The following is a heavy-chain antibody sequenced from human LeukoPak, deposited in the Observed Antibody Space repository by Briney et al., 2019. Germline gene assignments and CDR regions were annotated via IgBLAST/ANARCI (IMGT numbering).Heavy chain of an antibody. V-gene: IGHV1-3*01. J-gene: IGHJ4*02. CDR1: GYTFTIYA. CDR3: ARDQDSSGYFYPFDY. CDR2: INAGNGNT. D-gene: IGHD3-22*01. Sequence: GASVTVSCTASGYTFTIYAMHWVRQAPGQRLEWMGWINAGNGNTKYSQKFQGRVTITRDTSASTAYMELSSLRSEDTAVYYCARDQDSSGYFYPFDYWGQGTLVTVSS.